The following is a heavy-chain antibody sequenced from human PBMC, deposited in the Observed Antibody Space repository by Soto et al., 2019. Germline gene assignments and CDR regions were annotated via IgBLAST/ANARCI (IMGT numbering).Heavy chain of an antibody. D-gene: IGHD1-26*01. CDR1: GGSISSGGYY. CDR2: IYYSGST. CDR3: ARSLGSYSDLDYYAMDV. J-gene: IGHJ6*02. V-gene: IGHV4-31*03. Sequence: SETLSLTCTVSGGSISSGGYYWSWIRQQPGKGLEWIGYIYYSGSTYYNPSLKSRVTISVDKSKNQFSLKLSSVTAADTAVYFCARSLGSYSDLDYYAMDVWGQGTTVTVSS.